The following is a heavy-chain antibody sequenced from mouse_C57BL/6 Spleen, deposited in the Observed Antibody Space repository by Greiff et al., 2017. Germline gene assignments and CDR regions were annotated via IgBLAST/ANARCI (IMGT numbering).Heavy chain of an antibody. D-gene: IGHD1-1*01. V-gene: IGHV2-2*01. Sequence: VKLMESGPGLVQPSQSLSITCTVSGFSLTSYGVHWVRQSPGKGLEWLGVIWSGGSTDYNAAFISRLSISKDNSKSQVFFKMNSLRADDTAIYYCARPFITTGRFAYWGQGTLVTVSA. CDR2: IWSGGST. CDR1: GFSLTSYG. CDR3: ARPFITTGRFAY. J-gene: IGHJ3*01.